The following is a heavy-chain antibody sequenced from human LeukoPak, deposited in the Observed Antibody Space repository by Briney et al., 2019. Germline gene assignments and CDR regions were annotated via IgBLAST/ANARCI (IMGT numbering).Heavy chain of an antibody. D-gene: IGHD2-2*02. CDR1: GYTFTSYD. Sequence: ASVKVSCKASGYTFTSYDINWVRQAPGQGLEWMGWMNPNSGNTGYAQKFQGRVTITRNTSISTAYMELSGLRAEDTAVYYCARTSGYCSTTSCYNWFDPWGQGTLVTVSS. V-gene: IGHV1-8*03. J-gene: IGHJ5*02. CDR3: ARTSGYCSTTSCYNWFDP. CDR2: MNPNSGNT.